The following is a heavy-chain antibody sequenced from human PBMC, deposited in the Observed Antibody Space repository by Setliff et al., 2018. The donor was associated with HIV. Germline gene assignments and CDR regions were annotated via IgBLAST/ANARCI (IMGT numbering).Heavy chain of an antibody. V-gene: IGHV1-69-2*01. CDR2: VDPEDGET. D-gene: IGHD1-26*01. CDR3: ARGVDGSYRKFFDN. Sequence: ASVKVSCKSSGYTFTDYYIHWVQQAPGKGLEWMGRVDPEDGETIYAERFQGRVTITADTSTDTSYMELSSLRSEDTAVYYCARGVDGSYRKFFDNWGQGTLVTVSS. J-gene: IGHJ4*02. CDR1: GYTFTDYY.